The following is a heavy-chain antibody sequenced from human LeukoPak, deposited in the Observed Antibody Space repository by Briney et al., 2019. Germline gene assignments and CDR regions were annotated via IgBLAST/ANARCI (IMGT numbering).Heavy chain of an antibody. CDR3: AGPRRYFDWFPGDNWFDP. V-gene: IGHV4-34*01. CDR1: GGSFSGYY. Sequence: PSETLSLTCAVYGGSFSGYYWSWIRQPPGKGLEWIGEINHSGSTNYNPSLKSRVTISVDTSKNQFSLKLSSVTAADTAVYYCAGPRRYFDWFPGDNWFDPWGQGTLVTVSS. J-gene: IGHJ5*02. D-gene: IGHD3-9*01. CDR2: INHSGST.